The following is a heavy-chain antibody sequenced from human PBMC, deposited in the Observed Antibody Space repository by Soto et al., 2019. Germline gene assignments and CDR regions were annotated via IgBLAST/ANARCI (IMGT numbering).Heavy chain of an antibody. CDR2: IVPLFGTT. CDR1: GGTFSSYT. J-gene: IGHJ3*02. Sequence: QVQLVQSGAEVKKPGSSVKVSCKASGGTFSSYTFSWVRQAPGQGLEWMGGIVPLFGTTNAAKIFQGRVTIPAEESTGTVYMELSSLRSEASAMSYCARGGVVTSNRPRGAFDIGGQGKVITVSS. V-gene: IGHV1-69*01. D-gene: IGHD3-16*01. CDR3: ARGGVVTSNRPRGAFDI.